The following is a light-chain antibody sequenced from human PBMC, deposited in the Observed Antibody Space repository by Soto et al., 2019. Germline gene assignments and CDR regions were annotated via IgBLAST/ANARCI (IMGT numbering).Light chain of an antibody. J-gene: IGKJ1*01. CDR3: QQYNNWPRT. CDR1: QGVSNS. Sequence: EIVLTQSPATLSLSPGERATLSCRASQGVSNSLAWYQQKPGQAPRLLIYDASNRATDIPARFSGSGSGTDFTLTISSLEPEDFAVYYCQQYNNWPRTFGQGTKVEIK. CDR2: DAS. V-gene: IGKV3-11*01.